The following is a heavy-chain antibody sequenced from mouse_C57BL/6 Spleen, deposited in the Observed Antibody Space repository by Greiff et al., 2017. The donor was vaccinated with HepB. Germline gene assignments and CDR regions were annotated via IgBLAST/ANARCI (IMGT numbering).Heavy chain of an antibody. J-gene: IGHJ2*01. CDR3: ARSGYCYFDY. D-gene: IGHD2-3*01. CDR2: IDPSDSYT. V-gene: IGHV1-59*01. Sequence: QVQLQQPGAELVMPGTSVKLSCKASGYTFTSYWMHWVKQRPGQGLEWIGVIDPSDSYTNYNQKFKGKATLTVDTSSSTAYMQLSSLTSEDSAVYYCARSGYCYFDYWGQGTTLTVSS. CDR1: GYTFTSYW.